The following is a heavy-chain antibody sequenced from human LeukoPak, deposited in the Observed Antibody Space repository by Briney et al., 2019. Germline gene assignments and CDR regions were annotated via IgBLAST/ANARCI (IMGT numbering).Heavy chain of an antibody. CDR2: INHSGST. D-gene: IGHD2-21*02. V-gene: IGHV4-34*01. CDR3: ARDQVTRRRYYYGMDV. J-gene: IGHJ6*02. CDR1: GGSFSGYY. Sequence: SETLSLTCAVYGGSFSGYYWSWIRQPPGKGLEWIGEINHSGSTNYNPSLKSRVTISVDTSKNQFSLKLSSVTAADTAVYYCARDQVTRRRYYYGMDVWGQGTTVTVSS.